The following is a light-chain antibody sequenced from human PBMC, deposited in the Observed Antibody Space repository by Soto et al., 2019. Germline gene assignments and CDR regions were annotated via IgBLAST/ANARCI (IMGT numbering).Light chain of an antibody. J-gene: IGLJ1*01. V-gene: IGLV2-8*01. Sequence: QSVLTQPPSASGSPGRSVAISCTGTSSDVGGYNYVSWYQQHPGKAPKLMIYEVNKRPSGVPDRFSGSKPGNTASLTVSGLQAEDEADYYCSSYAGSSNVFGTGTKVTVL. CDR1: SSDVGGYNY. CDR3: SSYAGSSNV. CDR2: EVN.